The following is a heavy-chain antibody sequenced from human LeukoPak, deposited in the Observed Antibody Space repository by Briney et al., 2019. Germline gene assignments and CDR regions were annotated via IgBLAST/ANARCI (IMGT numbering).Heavy chain of an antibody. Sequence: GGSLRPSCAASGFTFRSYWMHWVRQAPGKGLEWVSRVIRDGSFTNYADSVKGRFTISRDNAKNTLYLQMSSLRAEDTAVYFCARDRAANQDWVEFDPWGQGTPVIVSS. CDR1: GFTFRSYW. CDR3: ARDRAANQDWVEFDP. J-gene: IGHJ5*02. CDR2: VIRDGSFT. V-gene: IGHV3-74*01. D-gene: IGHD3/OR15-3a*01.